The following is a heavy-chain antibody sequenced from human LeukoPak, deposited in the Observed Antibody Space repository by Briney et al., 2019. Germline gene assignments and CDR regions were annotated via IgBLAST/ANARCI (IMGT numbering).Heavy chain of an antibody. J-gene: IGHJ4*02. CDR3: ARHENIIMVPTAHAFDY. CDR2: IYYSGDS. Sequence: SETLSLTCTVSGGSISSSNYYWGWIRLPPGKGLEWIGTIYYSGDSYYNPSLKSRASISVDTSKNRFSLNVNSVTAADTAVYFCARHENIIMVPTAHAFDYWGQGALVTVSS. V-gene: IGHV4-39*01. D-gene: IGHD2/OR15-2a*01. CDR1: GGSISSSNYY.